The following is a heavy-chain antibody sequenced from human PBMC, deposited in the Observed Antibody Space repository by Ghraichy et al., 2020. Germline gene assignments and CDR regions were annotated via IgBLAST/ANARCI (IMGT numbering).Heavy chain of an antibody. CDR1: GFTFSSYA. CDR2: ISGSGGSA. J-gene: IGHJ4*02. Sequence: GGSLRLSCAASGFTFSSYAMSWVRQAPGKGLEWVSAISGSGGSAYYARSVKGRFTISRDNSKNTLYLQMSSLRAEDTAVYYCANDTFQSPYYFDYRGQGTLVTVSS. V-gene: IGHV3-23*01. CDR3: ANDTFQSPYYFDY. D-gene: IGHD2/OR15-2a*01.